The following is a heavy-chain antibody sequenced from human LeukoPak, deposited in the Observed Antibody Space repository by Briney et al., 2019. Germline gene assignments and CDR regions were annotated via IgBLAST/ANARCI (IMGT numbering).Heavy chain of an antibody. Sequence: GRSLRLSCAASGFXFSSYGIHWVRQAPGKGQEWVAVISYDGSNTYYADSVKGRFTISRDNSKNMLYLQMNSLRAEDTAVYYCAKPYYYGSRSYMDYWGQGTLVTVSS. CDR3: AKPYYYGSRSYMDY. CDR1: GFXFSSYG. J-gene: IGHJ4*02. CDR2: ISYDGSNT. V-gene: IGHV3-30*18. D-gene: IGHD3-10*01.